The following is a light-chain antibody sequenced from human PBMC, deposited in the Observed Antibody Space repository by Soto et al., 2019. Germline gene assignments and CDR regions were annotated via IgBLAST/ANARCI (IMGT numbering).Light chain of an antibody. CDR3: QQYNYNWT. J-gene: IGKJ1*01. Sequence: DIQMTQSPSTLSASVGDRVTITCRASQSISSWLAWYQQKPGKAPKLLIYKASSLESGVPSRFSGSGSGTEFILAISSLQPDDSATYYCQQYNYNWTFGQGTKV. CDR1: QSISSW. CDR2: KAS. V-gene: IGKV1-5*03.